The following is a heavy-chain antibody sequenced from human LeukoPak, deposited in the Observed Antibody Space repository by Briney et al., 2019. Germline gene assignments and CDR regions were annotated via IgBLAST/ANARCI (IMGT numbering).Heavy chain of an antibody. J-gene: IGHJ3*02. V-gene: IGHV3-74*01. D-gene: IGHD2-15*01. CDR2: INSDGINT. Sequence: GGSLRLSCAASGFTFSNYWMHWVRQAPGKGLVWVSRINSDGINTSYADSVKGRFAISRDNAKNSLYLQMNSLRAEDTAVYYCAKDPGWFAFDIWGQGTMVTVSS. CDR1: GFTFSNYW. CDR3: AKDPGWFAFDI.